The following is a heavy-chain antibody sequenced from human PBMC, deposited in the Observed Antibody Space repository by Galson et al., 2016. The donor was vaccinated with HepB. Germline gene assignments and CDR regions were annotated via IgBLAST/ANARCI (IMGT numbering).Heavy chain of an antibody. CDR3: ARGGWSNLDY. J-gene: IGHJ4*02. CDR2: IKLDGSQE. CDR1: GITFSTFW. Sequence: LRLSCAASGITFSTFWMPWVRQAPGKGLEWVANIKLDGSQEYYVDSVKGRFTISRDNAKKSLYLQMSSLRADDTAAYYCARGGWSNLDYWGQGTLVTVSS. D-gene: IGHD6-19*01. V-gene: IGHV3-7*03.